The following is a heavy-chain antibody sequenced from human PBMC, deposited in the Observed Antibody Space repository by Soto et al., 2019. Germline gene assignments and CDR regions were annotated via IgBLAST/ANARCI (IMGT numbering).Heavy chain of an antibody. V-gene: IGHV1-69*14. CDR3: ARDFIRQPRGPENWCAP. Sequence: QVQLVQSGAEVKKPGSSVKVSCKASGGTFSSYAISWVRQAPGQGLEWMGGIIPIFGTANYAQKFQGRVTSPADKSTSTAHMALSSRSSEDTAVYYCARDFIRQPRGPENWCAPWGQGTLVTVSS. J-gene: IGHJ5*02. D-gene: IGHD2-15*01. CDR1: GGTFSSYA. CDR2: IIPIFGTA.